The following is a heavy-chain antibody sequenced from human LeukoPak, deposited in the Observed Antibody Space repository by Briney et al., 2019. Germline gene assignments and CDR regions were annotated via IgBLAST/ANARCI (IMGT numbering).Heavy chain of an antibody. CDR2: IYSGGST. D-gene: IGHD3-22*01. CDR1: GFTVSSNY. V-gene: IGHV3-53*01. CDR3: VVWGEDRSGHRFDF. Sequence: GGSLRLSCAASGFTVSSNYMSWVRQAPGKGLEWVSVIYSGGSTYYADSVKGRFTISRDNSKNTLYLQMNGLRVEDTAVYYCVVWGEDRSGHRFDFWGQGTLVTVSS. J-gene: IGHJ4*02.